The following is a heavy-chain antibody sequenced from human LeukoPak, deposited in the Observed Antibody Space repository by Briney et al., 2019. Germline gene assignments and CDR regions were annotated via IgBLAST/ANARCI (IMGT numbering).Heavy chain of an antibody. CDR1: GFTFSSYW. Sequence: QTGGSLRLSCAASGFTFSSYWMHWVRQAPGKGLVWVSNINSDRRRTSYADSVKGRFTISRDNAKNTLYLQMNSLRAEDTAVYYCARESMELVRFDFWGQGTLVTVSS. D-gene: IGHD6-13*01. V-gene: IGHV3-74*01. CDR3: ARESMELVRFDF. CDR2: INSDRRRT. J-gene: IGHJ4*02.